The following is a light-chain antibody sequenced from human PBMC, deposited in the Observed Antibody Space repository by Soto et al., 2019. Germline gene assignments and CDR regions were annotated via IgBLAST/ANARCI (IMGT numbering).Light chain of an antibody. Sequence: EIVLTQSPGTLSLSPGERATLSCRASQSVSSSYSAWYQQKPGQAPRLLIYGASSRATGIPDRFSGSGSGTDFSLTISRLEPEDFAVYYCQQYGNSPITFGQGTRLDIK. V-gene: IGKV3-20*01. CDR2: GAS. CDR3: QQYGNSPIT. CDR1: QSVSSSY. J-gene: IGKJ5*01.